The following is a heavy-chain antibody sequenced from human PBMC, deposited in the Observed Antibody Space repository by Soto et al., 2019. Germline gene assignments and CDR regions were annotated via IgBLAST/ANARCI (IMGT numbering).Heavy chain of an antibody. CDR1: GGTFSSYA. CDR2: IIPIFGTA. CDR3: ARAPLSGYAKDAVFDY. D-gene: IGHD5-12*01. J-gene: IGHJ4*02. V-gene: IGHV1-69*13. Sequence: SVKVSCKASGGTFSSYAISWVRQAPGQGLEWMGGIIPIFGTANYAQKFQGRVTITADESTSTAYMELSSLRSEDTAVYYCARAPLSGYAKDAVFDYGGQGTLVTVSS.